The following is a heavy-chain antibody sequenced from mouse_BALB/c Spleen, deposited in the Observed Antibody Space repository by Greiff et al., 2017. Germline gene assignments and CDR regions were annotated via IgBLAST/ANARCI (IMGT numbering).Heavy chain of an antibody. CDR2: IWAGGST. CDR1: GFSLTSYG. D-gene: IGHD2-4*01. J-gene: IGHJ3*01. V-gene: IGHV2-9*02. Sequence: VMLVESGPGLVAPSQSLSITCTVSGFSLTSYGVHWVRQPPGKGLEWLGVIWAGGSTNYNSALMSRLSISKDNSKSQVFLKMNSLQTDDTAMYYCARDDDYDGFAYWGQGTLVTVSA. CDR3: ARDDDYDGFAY.